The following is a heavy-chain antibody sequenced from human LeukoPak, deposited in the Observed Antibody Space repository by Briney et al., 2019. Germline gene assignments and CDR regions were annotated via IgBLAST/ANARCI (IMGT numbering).Heavy chain of an antibody. V-gene: IGHV3-7*01. D-gene: IGHD3-22*01. CDR2: IKQDGVEK. Sequence: PGGSLRLSCTASGFTFSNFWMNWVRQAPGTGLEGVASIKQDGVEKFYVDSVRGRFTISRDNAKNSLYLQMRSLRDDDTAVYYCARILNSRGYPSPGSLDFWGQGILVTVSS. J-gene: IGHJ4*02. CDR1: GFTFSNFW. CDR3: ARILNSRGYPSPGSLDF.